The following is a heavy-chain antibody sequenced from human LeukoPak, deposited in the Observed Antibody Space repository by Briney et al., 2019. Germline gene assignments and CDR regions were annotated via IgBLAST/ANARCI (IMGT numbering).Heavy chain of an antibody. V-gene: IGHV4-59*08. D-gene: IGHD3-10*01. CDR2: IYYSGST. CDR3: ARHAPITMVRGVLDY. Sequence: KPSETLSLTCTVSGGSISSYYWSWIRQPPGKGLVWIGYIYYSGSTNYNPSLKSRVTISVDTSKNQFSLKLSSVTAADTAVYYCARHAPITMVRGVLDYWGQGTLVTVSS. CDR1: GGSISSYY. J-gene: IGHJ4*02.